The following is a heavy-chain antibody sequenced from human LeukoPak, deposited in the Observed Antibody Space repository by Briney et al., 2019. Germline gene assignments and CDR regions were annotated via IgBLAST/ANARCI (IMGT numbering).Heavy chain of an antibody. J-gene: IGHJ5*02. V-gene: IGHV1-69*13. CDR3: ARERSYDFWSGYSYWFDP. D-gene: IGHD3-3*01. CDR2: MIPIFGTA. CDR1: GGTFSSYA. Sequence: GASVKVSCKASGGTFSSYAISWVRQAPGQGLEWMGGMIPIFGTANYAQKFQGRVTITADESTSTAYMELSSLRSEDTAVHYCARERSYDFWSGYSYWFDPWGQGTLVTVSS.